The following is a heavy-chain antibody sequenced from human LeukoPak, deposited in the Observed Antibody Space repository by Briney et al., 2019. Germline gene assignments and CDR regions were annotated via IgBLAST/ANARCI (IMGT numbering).Heavy chain of an antibody. CDR2: ISSSSSYI. Sequence: GGSLRLSCAASGFTFSSYSMKWVRQAPGKGLEWVSSISSSSSYIYYADSVKGRFTISRDNAKNSLYLQMNSLRAEDTAVYYCATRNNGCPYHWGQGTLVTVSS. J-gene: IGHJ4*02. D-gene: IGHD5-24*01. CDR3: ATRNNGCPYH. V-gene: IGHV3-21*01. CDR1: GFTFSSYS.